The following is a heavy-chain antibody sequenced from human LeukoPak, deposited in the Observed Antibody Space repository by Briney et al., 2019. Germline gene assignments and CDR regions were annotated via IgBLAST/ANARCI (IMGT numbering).Heavy chain of an antibody. CDR1: GFTFSNYW. J-gene: IGHJ4*02. Sequence: GGSVRLSCAASGFTFSNYWMSWVRQAPGKGLEWVANIKEVGSEKYYVDSVKGRFTISRDNAKNSLYLQMNSLRAEDTAVYYCARDGSSFDYWGQGTLVTLSS. D-gene: IGHD2-15*01. V-gene: IGHV3-7*01. CDR2: IKEVGSEK. CDR3: ARDGSSFDY.